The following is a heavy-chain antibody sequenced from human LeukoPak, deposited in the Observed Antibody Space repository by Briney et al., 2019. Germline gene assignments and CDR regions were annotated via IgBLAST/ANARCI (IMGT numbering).Heavy chain of an antibody. D-gene: IGHD3-9*01. Sequence: SSETLSLTCTVSGGSISSYYWSWIRQPPGKGLEWIGYIYYSGSTNYNPSLKSRVTISVDTSKNQFSLKLSSVTAADTAVYYCAGDILTGYYTRWGQGTLVTVSS. CDR2: IYYSGST. J-gene: IGHJ4*02. CDR1: GGSISSYY. V-gene: IGHV4-59*01. CDR3: AGDILTGYYTR.